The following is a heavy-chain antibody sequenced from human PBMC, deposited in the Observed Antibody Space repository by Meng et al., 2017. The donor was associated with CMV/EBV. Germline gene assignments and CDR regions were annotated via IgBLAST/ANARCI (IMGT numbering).Heavy chain of an antibody. V-gene: IGHV3-74*01. D-gene: IGHD6-13*01. Sequence: GESLKISCAASGFTFSSYWMHWVRQAPGKGLVWVSRIHSDGSSTSYADSVKGRFTISRDNAKNTLYLQMNSLRAEDTAVYYCARRPGYSSSWSGDAFDIWGQGTMVTVSS. J-gene: IGHJ3*02. CDR3: ARRPGYSSSWSGDAFDI. CDR1: GFTFSSYW. CDR2: IHSDGSST.